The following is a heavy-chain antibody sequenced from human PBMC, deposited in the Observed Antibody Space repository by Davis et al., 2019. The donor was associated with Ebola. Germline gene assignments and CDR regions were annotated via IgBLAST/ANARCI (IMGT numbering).Heavy chain of an antibody. J-gene: IGHJ6*03. CDR3: AKKYDFWSGYPYYYYYYMDV. Sequence: HTGGSLRLSCATSGFTFFGSWMHWVRQAPGKGLVWVSRINGDGTIITYADSVKGRFTISRDNAKNSLYLQMNSLRDEDTAVYYCAKKYDFWSGYPYYYYYYMDVWGKGTTVTVSS. CDR2: INGDGTII. CDR1: GFTFFGSW. V-gene: IGHV3-74*01. D-gene: IGHD3-3*01.